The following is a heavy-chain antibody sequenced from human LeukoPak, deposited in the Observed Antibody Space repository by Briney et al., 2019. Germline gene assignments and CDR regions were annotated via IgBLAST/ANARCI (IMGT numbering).Heavy chain of an antibody. CDR3: ARDRSSSWSTDAFDI. J-gene: IGHJ3*02. D-gene: IGHD6-13*01. V-gene: IGHV4-59*01. CDR1: GGSISNYY. CDR2: IYDSGNT. Sequence: PSETLSLTCTVSGGSISNYYWGWIRQTPGKGLEWIGYIYDSGNTKYNPSLKSRVTISVDTSKNQFSLRLNSVTAADTAVYYCARDRSSSWSTDAFDIWGQGTMVTVSS.